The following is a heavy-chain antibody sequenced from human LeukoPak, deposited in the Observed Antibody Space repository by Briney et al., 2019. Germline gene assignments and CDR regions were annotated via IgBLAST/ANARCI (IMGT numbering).Heavy chain of an antibody. J-gene: IGHJ4*02. CDR1: GYSISSGYY. V-gene: IGHV4-38-2*02. CDR3: ARDGGSYAGFDY. D-gene: IGHD1-26*01. CDR2: IYHSGST. Sequence: PSETLSLTCAVSGYSISSGYYWGWIRQPPGKGLEWIGSIYHSGSTYYNPSLKSRVTISVDTSKNQFSLKLSSVTAADTAVYYCARDGGSYAGFDYWGQGTLVTVSS.